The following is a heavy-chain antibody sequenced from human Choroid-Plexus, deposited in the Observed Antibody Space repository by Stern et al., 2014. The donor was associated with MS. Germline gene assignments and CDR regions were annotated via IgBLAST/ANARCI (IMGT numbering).Heavy chain of an antibody. CDR2: VSYDGSNK. Sequence: QVQLVQSGGGVVQPGRPLRLSCVASGFTFGSCAMHWVRQAPGKGLEWVGGVSYDGSNKYYADSVKGRFTISRDNSQNTLYMQMSSLRPEDTAVYYCAKDRHYLTYFFDHWGQGSRVTVSS. D-gene: IGHD2/OR15-2a*01. J-gene: IGHJ5*02. V-gene: IGHV3-30*18. CDR1: GFTFGSCA. CDR3: AKDRHYLTYFFDH.